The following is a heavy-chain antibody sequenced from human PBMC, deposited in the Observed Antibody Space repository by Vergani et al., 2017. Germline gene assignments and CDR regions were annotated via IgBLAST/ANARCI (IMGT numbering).Heavy chain of an antibody. CDR3: ASEQLVPARVWSH. V-gene: IGHV1-69*09. D-gene: IGHD6-6*01. CDR2: IIPILGIA. CDR1: GYTFTSYD. Sequence: QVQLVQSGAEVKKPGASVKVSCKASGYTFTSYDINWVRQATGQGLEWMGRIIPILGIANYAQKFQGRVTITADKSTSTAYMELSSLRSEDTAVYYCASEQLVPARVWSHWGQGTLVTVSS. J-gene: IGHJ4*02.